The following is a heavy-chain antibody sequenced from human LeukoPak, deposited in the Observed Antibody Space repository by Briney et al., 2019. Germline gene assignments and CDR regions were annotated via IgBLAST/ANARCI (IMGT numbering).Heavy chain of an antibody. Sequence: PGGSLRLSCAASGFTFSNAYMNWVRQAPGKGLEWVGRIKSKTDGGTTDYAAPVKGRFTISRDDSKNTLYLQMNSLKTEDTAVYYCTTDAPSPSGYYDSSGYYYYFDYWGQGTLVTVSS. CDR1: GFTFSNAY. CDR3: TTDAPSPSGYYDSSGYYYYFDY. CDR2: IKSKTDGGTT. V-gene: IGHV3-15*07. J-gene: IGHJ4*02. D-gene: IGHD3-22*01.